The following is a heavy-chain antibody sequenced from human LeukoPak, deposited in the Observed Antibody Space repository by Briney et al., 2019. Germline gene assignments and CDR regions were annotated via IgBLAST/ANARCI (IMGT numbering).Heavy chain of an antibody. CDR1: AFTFGNFA. V-gene: IGHV3-23*01. Sequence: GGSLRLSCAASAFTFGNFAMSWVRQAPGKGLEWVSYIRGGGAGALYADSVKGRFTVSRDNSRSTLYLQMNSLRVEDTAVYYCAKCAQSYGNDAFDLWGPGTMVTVSS. J-gene: IGHJ3*01. CDR2: IRGGGAGA. D-gene: IGHD3-16*01. CDR3: AKCAQSYGNDAFDL.